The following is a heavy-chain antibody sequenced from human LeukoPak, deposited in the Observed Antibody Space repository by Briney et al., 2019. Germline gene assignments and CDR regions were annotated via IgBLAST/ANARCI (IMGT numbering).Heavy chain of an antibody. CDR3: AKIGRRYDFWTGYYEEEVDYMDV. CDR1: GFTFSNYG. J-gene: IGHJ6*03. V-gene: IGHV3-23*01. CDR2: ISDSGGST. D-gene: IGHD3-3*01. Sequence: PGGSLRLSCAASGFTFSNYGMSWVRQAPGKGLEWASGISDSGGSTKHAVSVKGRFTISRDNSKDTLYLQMNSLRAEDTAVYYCAKIGRRYDFWTGYYEEEVDYMDVWGKGTTVTVSS.